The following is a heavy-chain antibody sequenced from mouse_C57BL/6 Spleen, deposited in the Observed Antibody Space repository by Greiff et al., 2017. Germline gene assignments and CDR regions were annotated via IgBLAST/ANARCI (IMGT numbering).Heavy chain of an antibody. Sequence: QVTLKECGPGILQSSQTLSLTCSFSGFSLSTSGMGVSWIRQPSGKGLEWLAHIYWDDDKRYNPSLKSRLTISKDTSRNQVFLKITSVDTADTATYYFARSGTAVVADWYFDVWGTWTTNNVSS. D-gene: IGHD1-1*01. CDR2: IYWDDDK. CDR3: ARSGTAVVADWYFDV. CDR1: GFSLSTSGMG. V-gene: IGHV8-12*01. J-gene: IGHJ1*03.